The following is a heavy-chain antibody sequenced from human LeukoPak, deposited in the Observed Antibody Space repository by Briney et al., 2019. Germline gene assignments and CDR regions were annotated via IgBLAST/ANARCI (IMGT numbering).Heavy chain of an antibody. CDR2: ITNKNDKYNA. CDR1: GFIFSGHY. J-gene: IGHJ4*02. V-gene: IGHV3-72*01. Sequence: GGSLRLSCVASGFIFSGHYMDWVRQAPGKGLEWVGRITNKNDKYNAHYAAFVRGRFIISRDDSRNSMSLQMNSLKTEDAAVYYCARVALGNYGEYDSWGQGTLVIVSS. CDR3: ARVALGNYGEYDS. D-gene: IGHD4/OR15-4a*01.